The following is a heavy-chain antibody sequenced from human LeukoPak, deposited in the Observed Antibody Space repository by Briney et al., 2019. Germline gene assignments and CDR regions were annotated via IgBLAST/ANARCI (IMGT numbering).Heavy chain of an antibody. J-gene: IGHJ4*02. D-gene: IGHD3-10*01. Sequence: SVKVSCKASGGTFSSYAISWVRQAPGQGLEWMGGIIPIFGTANYAQKFQGRVTITADESTSTAYMELSSLRSEDTAVYYCATTYYYGSGSPFDYWGQGTLVTVSS. V-gene: IGHV1-69*01. CDR2: IIPIFGTA. CDR1: GGTFSSYA. CDR3: ATTYYYGSGSPFDY.